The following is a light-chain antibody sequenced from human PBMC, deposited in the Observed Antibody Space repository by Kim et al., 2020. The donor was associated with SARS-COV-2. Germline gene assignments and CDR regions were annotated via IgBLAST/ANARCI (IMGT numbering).Light chain of an antibody. CDR3: QVWDSGPYV. CDR1: NIGRKN. J-gene: IGLJ1*01. CDR2: RDN. Sequence: SLALRQTAKITCAGNNIGRKNVPWYQQKPGQAPVLVIYRDNDRPSGIPERLSGSNSGNTPTLTISRAQAGDEADYYCQVWDSGPYVFGTGTKVTV. V-gene: IGLV3-9*01.